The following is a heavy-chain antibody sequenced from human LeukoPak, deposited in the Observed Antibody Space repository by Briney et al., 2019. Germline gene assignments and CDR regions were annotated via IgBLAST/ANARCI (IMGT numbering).Heavy chain of an antibody. V-gene: IGHV3-23*01. CDR1: GFTFSSYS. CDR3: AKDPGYQVVYCFDY. Sequence: GGSLRLSCAASGFTFSSYSMSWVRQAPGKGLEWVSGISGSGGSTDYADSVKGRFTISRDNSKNTLYLQMNSLRVEDTAVYYCAKDPGYQVVYCFDYWGQGTLVTVPS. J-gene: IGHJ4*02. D-gene: IGHD2-2*01. CDR2: ISGSGGST.